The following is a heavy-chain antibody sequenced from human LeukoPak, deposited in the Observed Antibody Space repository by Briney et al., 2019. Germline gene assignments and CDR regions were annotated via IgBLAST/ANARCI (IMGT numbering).Heavy chain of an antibody. CDR3: TRDRGAVSDFDY. Sequence: GGSLRLSCTDSGFSFSSYAMHWVRQSPGKGLEWVAVTSNHGNDGFYADSVKGRFTISRDNSKKTLYLQMDSLGPEDTGVYYCTRDRGAVSDFDYWGQGTLVTVSS. V-gene: IGHV3-30*01. CDR2: TSNHGNDG. J-gene: IGHJ4*02. CDR1: GFSFSSYA.